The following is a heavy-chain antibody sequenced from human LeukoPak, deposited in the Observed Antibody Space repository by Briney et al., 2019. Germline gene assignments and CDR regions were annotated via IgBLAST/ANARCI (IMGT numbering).Heavy chain of an antibody. Sequence: PGGSLRLSCAASGFTFSSYAMHWVRQAPGKGLEWVAVISYDGSNKYYADSVKGRFTISRDNSKNTLYLQMNSLRAEDTAVYYCARGSPWELDCWGQGTLVTVSS. J-gene: IGHJ4*02. D-gene: IGHD3-10*01. V-gene: IGHV3-30-3*01. CDR3: ARGSPWELDC. CDR2: ISYDGSNK. CDR1: GFTFSSYA.